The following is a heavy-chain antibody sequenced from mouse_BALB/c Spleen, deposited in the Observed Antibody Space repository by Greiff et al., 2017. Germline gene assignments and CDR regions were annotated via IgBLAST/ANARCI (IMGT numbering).Heavy chain of an antibody. J-gene: IGHJ3*01. V-gene: IGHV1-87*01. Sequence: QVQLQQSGAELARPGASVKLSCKASGYTFTSYWMQWVKQRPGQGLEWIGAIYPGDGDTRYTQKFKGKATLTADKTSSTAYMQLSSLASEDSAVYYCARSSPYWFAYWGQGTLVTVSA. CDR3: ARSSPYWFAY. CDR2: IYPGDGDT. CDR1: GYTFTSYW.